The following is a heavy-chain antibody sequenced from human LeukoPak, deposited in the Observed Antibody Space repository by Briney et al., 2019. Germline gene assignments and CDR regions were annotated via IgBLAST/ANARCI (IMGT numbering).Heavy chain of an antibody. Sequence: SGTLPLTCIVSGGSISGFYWSWIRQPAGKGLEWIGRIYPSGGTNYNPSLKSRVTMSTDTSKNQFSLKLRSVTAADTAVYYCAREYGDLDYWGQGTLVTVSS. D-gene: IGHD4-17*01. V-gene: IGHV4-4*07. CDR2: IYPSGGT. CDR3: AREYGDLDY. CDR1: GGSISGFY. J-gene: IGHJ4*02.